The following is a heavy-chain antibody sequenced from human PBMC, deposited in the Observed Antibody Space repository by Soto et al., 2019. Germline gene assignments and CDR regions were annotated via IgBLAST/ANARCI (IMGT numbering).Heavy chain of an antibody. CDR3: ARDWGQQWLAPDY. J-gene: IGHJ4*02. V-gene: IGHV1-69*13. Sequence: ASVKVSCKASGGGNLRDYRTTWVRRAPGQGLEWMGGIIPKLGPANYAQKFQGRVTMTADASTSSVYMELRSLRSDDTAVYYCARDWGQQWLAPDYWGQGTLVTVSS. CDR2: IIPKLGPA. D-gene: IGHD6-19*01. CDR1: GGGNLRDYR.